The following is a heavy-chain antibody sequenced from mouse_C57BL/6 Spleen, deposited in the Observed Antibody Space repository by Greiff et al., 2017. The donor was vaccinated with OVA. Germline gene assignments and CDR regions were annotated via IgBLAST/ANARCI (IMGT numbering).Heavy chain of an antibody. CDR1: GYTFTSYW. Sequence: QVQLQQPGAELVKPGASVKMSCKASGYTFTSYWITWVKQRPGQGLEWIGDIYPGSGSTNYNEKFKSKATLTVDTSSSTAYMQLSSLTSEDSAVYYGARSASTMVTTVFDYWGQGTTLTVSS. J-gene: IGHJ2*01. CDR2: IYPGSGST. V-gene: IGHV1-55*01. D-gene: IGHD2-2*01. CDR3: ARSASTMVTTVFDY.